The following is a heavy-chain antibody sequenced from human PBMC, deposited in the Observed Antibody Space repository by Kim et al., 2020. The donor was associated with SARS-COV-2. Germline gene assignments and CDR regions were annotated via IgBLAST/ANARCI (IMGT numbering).Heavy chain of an antibody. Sequence: GGSLRLSCAASGFTFSSNTMTWVRQAPGKGLEWVSRIAGNGADIYYADSVKGRFTISRDNSKNTLYLDMNSLRVEDTAVYYWAKDLHWLAPDYWGQGTLVTVSS. V-gene: IGHV3-23*01. CDR2: IAGNGADI. D-gene: IGHD6-19*01. CDR1: GFTFSSNT. CDR3: AKDLHWLAPDY. J-gene: IGHJ4*02.